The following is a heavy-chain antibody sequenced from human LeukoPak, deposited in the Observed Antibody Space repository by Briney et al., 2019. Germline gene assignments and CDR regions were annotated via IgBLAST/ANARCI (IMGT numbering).Heavy chain of an antibody. CDR3: ARDSSGWYGTFDY. CDR1: GFTFSSYS. Sequence: GGSLRLPCAASGFTFSSYSMNWVRQAPGKGLEWVSSISSSSSYIYYADSVKGRFTISRDNAKNSLYLQMNSLRAEDTAVYYCARDSSGWYGTFDYWGQGTLVTVSS. V-gene: IGHV3-21*01. CDR2: ISSSSSYI. D-gene: IGHD6-19*01. J-gene: IGHJ4*02.